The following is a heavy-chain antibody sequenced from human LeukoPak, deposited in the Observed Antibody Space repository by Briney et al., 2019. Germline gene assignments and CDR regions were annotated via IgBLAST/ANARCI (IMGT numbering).Heavy chain of an antibody. CDR1: GFTFSSYS. CDR2: ISYDGTNK. D-gene: IGHD3-22*01. CDR3: AREQYDRNYFDY. J-gene: IGHJ4*02. V-gene: IGHV3-30*03. Sequence: GGSLRLSCTASGFTFSSYSMNWVRQAPGKGLEWVAVISYDGTNKYYADSVKGRFTISRDNSKNTLYLQMNSLRAEDTAVYYCAREQYDRNYFDYWGQGTLVTVSS.